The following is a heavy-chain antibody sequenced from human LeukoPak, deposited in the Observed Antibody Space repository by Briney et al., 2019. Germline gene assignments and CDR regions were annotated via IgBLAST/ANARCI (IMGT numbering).Heavy chain of an antibody. J-gene: IGHJ4*02. CDR1: GGTFSSYA. Sequence: SVKVSCKASGGTFSSYAISWVRQAPGQGLEWMGGIIPVFGTANYAQKFQGRVTITTDESTSTAYMELSSLRSDDTAVYYCARAPYDSSGYSKFDYWGQGTLVTVSS. CDR2: IIPVFGTA. V-gene: IGHV1-69*05. CDR3: ARAPYDSSGYSKFDY. D-gene: IGHD3-22*01.